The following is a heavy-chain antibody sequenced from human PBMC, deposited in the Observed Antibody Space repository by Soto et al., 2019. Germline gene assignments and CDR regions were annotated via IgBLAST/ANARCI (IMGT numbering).Heavy chain of an antibody. J-gene: IGHJ2*01. D-gene: IGHD3-22*01. V-gene: IGHV5-51*01. CDR1: GYSFSNNW. CDR3: ARHVGYYCDSSGYSEWYFDL. Sequence: GESLKISCKASGYSFSNNWIGWVRQMPGKGLEWMGVIYPGDFDTRYSPSFQGQVTISADKSISTAYLQWSSLKASDTAMYYCARHVGYYCDSSGYSEWYFDLWGRGTLVTVSS. CDR2: IYPGDFDT.